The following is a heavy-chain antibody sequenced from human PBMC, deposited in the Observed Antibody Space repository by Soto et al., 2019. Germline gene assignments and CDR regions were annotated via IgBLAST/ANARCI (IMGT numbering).Heavy chain of an antibody. Sequence: QVQLVESGGGVVQPGRSLRLSCAVSGFTVSTYGMHWVRQAPGKGLEWVAVISRDGGTKYYADSVKGRFTISRDNSRNILFREMNILRGEDMGVYYCTGEVASGYWGQGTLVTVSS. J-gene: IGHJ4*02. D-gene: IGHD2-8*02. CDR1: GFTVSTYG. CDR2: ISRDGGTK. CDR3: TGEVASGY. V-gene: IGHV3-30*03.